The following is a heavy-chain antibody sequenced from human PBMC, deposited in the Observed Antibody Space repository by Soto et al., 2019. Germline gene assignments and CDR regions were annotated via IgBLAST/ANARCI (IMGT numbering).Heavy chain of an antibody. CDR2: TYYRSKWYY. Sequence: QVQLQQSGPGLLKPSQTLSLTCAISGDSVSSTSAARNWIRQSPSRGLEWLGRTYYRSKWYYGYAVSVKSRITINPDTSKNQFSLQLNSVTPEDTAVYYCARIHSSSSSDMDVWGQGTTVTVSS. CDR3: ARIHSSSSSDMDV. D-gene: IGHD6-6*01. J-gene: IGHJ6*02. CDR1: GDSVSSTSAA. V-gene: IGHV6-1*01.